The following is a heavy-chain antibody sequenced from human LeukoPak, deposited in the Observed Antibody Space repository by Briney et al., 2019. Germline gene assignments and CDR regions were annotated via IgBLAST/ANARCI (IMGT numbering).Heavy chain of an antibody. V-gene: IGHV3-7*01. CDR3: ARAMDV. CDR1: GFTFSNYW. CDR2: IKQDGSAR. Sequence: GGSLRLSCAASGFTFSNYWMHWVRQAPGKGLEWVANIKQDGSARYYVDSVRGRFTISRDNAKNSLYLQMSSLRAEDTALYYCARAMDVWGQGTTVTVSS. J-gene: IGHJ6*02.